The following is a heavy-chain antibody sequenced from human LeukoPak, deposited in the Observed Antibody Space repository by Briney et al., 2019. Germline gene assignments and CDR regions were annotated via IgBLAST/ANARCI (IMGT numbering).Heavy chain of an antibody. Sequence: ASVKVSCKASGYTFTIYGISWVRQAPGQGLEWMGWISAYNGNTNYAQKLQGRVTMTTDTSTSTAYMELRSLRSDDTAVYYCARDPNPYDRDNYYYYGMDVWGQGTTVTVSS. CDR2: ISAYNGNT. J-gene: IGHJ6*02. CDR3: ARDPNPYDRDNYYYYGMDV. CDR1: GYTFTIYG. D-gene: IGHD3-22*01. V-gene: IGHV1-18*01.